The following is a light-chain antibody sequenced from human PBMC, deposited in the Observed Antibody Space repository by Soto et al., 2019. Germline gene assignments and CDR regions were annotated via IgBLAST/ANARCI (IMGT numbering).Light chain of an antibody. Sequence: EIGLTQAPATLSLSAGERATLSCRASQSVSTYLAWYQQKSGQAPRLLIYDASNRATGIPARFSGSGSGTDFTLTISSLQPEDFATYYCQQSYSSLPTFGQGTMVDI. CDR1: QSVSTY. CDR3: QQSYSSLPT. CDR2: DAS. V-gene: IGKV3-11*01. J-gene: IGKJ1*01.